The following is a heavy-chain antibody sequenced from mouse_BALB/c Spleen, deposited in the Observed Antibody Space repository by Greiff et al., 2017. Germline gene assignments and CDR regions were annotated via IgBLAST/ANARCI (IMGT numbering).Heavy chain of an antibody. CDR2: IFPGSGNT. V-gene: IGHV1-66*01. J-gene: IGHJ4*01. CDR1: GYSFTSYY. CDR3: ARIQSGDAMDY. Sequence: VKLQQSGPELVKPGASVKISCKASGYSFTSYYIHWVKQRPGQGLEWIGWIFPGSGNTKYNEKFKGKATLTADTSSSTAYMQLSSLTSEDSAVYFCARIQSGDAMDYWGQGTSVTVSS.